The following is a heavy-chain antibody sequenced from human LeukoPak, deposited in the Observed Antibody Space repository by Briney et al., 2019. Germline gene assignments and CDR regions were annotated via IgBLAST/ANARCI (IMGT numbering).Heavy chain of an antibody. J-gene: IGHJ6*02. D-gene: IGHD3-10*01. CDR3: ARDTPTSGFGEFIFYYYGLDV. Sequence: GGSLRLSCAASGFTVSSNDISWVRQAPGKGLEWVSVVYSGGTTYFADSVKGRFTISRDDFKNTLYPQMNSLRAEDTAVYYCARDTPTSGFGEFIFYYYGLDVWGQGTTVTVSS. V-gene: IGHV3-66*01. CDR1: GFTVSSND. CDR2: VYSGGTT.